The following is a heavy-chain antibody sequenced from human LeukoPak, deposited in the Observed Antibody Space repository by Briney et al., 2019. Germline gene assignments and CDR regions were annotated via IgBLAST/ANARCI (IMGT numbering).Heavy chain of an antibody. V-gene: IGHV4-59*01. Sequence: SETLSLTCTVSDGSISSYYWNWIRQPPGKGLEWIVYIYDSGSTNYNPSLKSRVTMSVDTSKNQFSLKLNSVTAADTAVYYCAGGSAARPLNYWGHGTLVTVSS. CDR3: AGGSAARPLNY. CDR2: IYDSGST. J-gene: IGHJ4*01. D-gene: IGHD6-6*01. CDR1: DGSISSYY.